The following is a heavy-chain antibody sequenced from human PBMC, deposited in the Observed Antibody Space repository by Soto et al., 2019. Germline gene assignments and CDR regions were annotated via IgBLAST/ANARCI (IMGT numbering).Heavy chain of an antibody. Sequence: HVQLVESGGGWVKPGGSLRLSCAASGFTFSDYYMSWIRQSPGQVLEWVSYISICGMTIYYADSVKGRFTLSRYNAKNSLYLQMNSLSAEDTAVYYCARDWGGGSYAYWGQGTLVTVSS. CDR2: ISICGMTI. J-gene: IGHJ4*02. V-gene: IGHV3-11*01. CDR1: GFTFSDYY. D-gene: IGHD1-26*01. CDR3: ARDWGGGSYAY.